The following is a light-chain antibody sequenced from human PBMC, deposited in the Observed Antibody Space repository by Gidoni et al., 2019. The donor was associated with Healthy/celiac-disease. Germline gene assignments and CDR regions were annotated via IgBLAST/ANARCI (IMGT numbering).Light chain of an antibody. CDR3: QQRSNWRRIT. Sequence: ELVLTQSPATLSLSPGKRATLSCRASQSVSSYLACYQQQPGQAPRLLLYDASNRATGIPARFSGSGSGTDFTLTISSLEPGDFAVYYCQQRSNWRRITFGQGTRLEIK. CDR2: DAS. CDR1: QSVSSY. V-gene: IGKV3-11*01. J-gene: IGKJ5*01.